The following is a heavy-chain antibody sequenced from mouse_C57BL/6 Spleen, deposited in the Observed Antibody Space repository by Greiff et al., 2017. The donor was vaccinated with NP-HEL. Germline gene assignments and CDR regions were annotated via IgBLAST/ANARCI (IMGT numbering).Heavy chain of an antibody. D-gene: IGHD1-1*01. CDR2: INYDGSST. J-gene: IGHJ2*01. V-gene: IGHV5-16*01. CDR3: ARYGSRYFDY. CDR1: GFTFSDYY. Sequence: EVKVVESEGGLVQPGSSMKLSCTASGFTFSDYYMAWVRQVPEKGLEWVANINYDGSSTYYLDSLKSRFIISRDNAKNILYLKMSSLKSEDTDTYYCARYGSRYFDYWGQGTTLTVSS.